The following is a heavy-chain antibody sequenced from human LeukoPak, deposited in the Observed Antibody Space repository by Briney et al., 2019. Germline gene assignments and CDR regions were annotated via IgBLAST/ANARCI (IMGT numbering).Heavy chain of an antibody. D-gene: IGHD3-22*01. CDR2: ISAYNGNT. J-gene: IGHJ2*01. V-gene: IGHV1-18*01. CDR3: ARHRPSYYYDSSARPGWYFDL. CDR1: GYTFTSYG. Sequence: GASVKVSCKASGYTFTSYGISWVRQAPGQGLEWMGWISAYNGNTNYAQKLQGRVTMTTDTSTSTAYMELRSLRSDDTAVYYCARHRPSYYYDSSARPGWYFDLWGRGTLVTVSS.